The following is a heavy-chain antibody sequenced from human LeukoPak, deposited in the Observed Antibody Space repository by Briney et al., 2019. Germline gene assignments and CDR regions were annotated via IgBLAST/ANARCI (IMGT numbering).Heavy chain of an antibody. CDR1: GGSVSTSDYY. CDR3: ARVFDS. CDR2: VFYTGKT. J-gene: IGHJ4*02. V-gene: IGHV4-39*07. Sequence: SETLSLTCTVSGGSVSTSDYYWGWIRQSPVKGPEWIGDVFYTGKTNYNPSLRGRATISIDTSKNQFSLKLTYVTAADSAVYYCARVFDSWGQGTLVTVSS.